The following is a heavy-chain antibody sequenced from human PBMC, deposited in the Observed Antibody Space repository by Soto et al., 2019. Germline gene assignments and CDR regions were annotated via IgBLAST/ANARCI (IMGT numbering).Heavy chain of an antibody. CDR3: ARGDNYYGSGSYYPNRPLEKYFDY. V-gene: IGHV1-69*13. Sequence: SVKVSCKASGGTFSSYAISWVRQAPGQGLEWMGGIIPIFGTANYAQKFQGRVTITADESTSTAYMELSSLRSEDTAVYYCARGDNYYGSGSYYPNRPLEKYFDYWGQGTLVTVSS. D-gene: IGHD3-10*01. CDR1: GGTFSSYA. J-gene: IGHJ4*02. CDR2: IIPIFGTA.